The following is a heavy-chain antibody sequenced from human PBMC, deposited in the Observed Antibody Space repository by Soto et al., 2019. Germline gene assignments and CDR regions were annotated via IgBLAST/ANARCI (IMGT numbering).Heavy chain of an antibody. D-gene: IGHD3-9*01. CDR3: ARDHRLDDILTGYLFDY. V-gene: IGHV3-48*01. J-gene: IGHJ4*02. Sequence: EVQLVESGGGLVQPGGSLRLSCAASGFTFSSYSMNWVRQAPGKGLEWVSYISSSSSTIYYADSVKGRFTISRDKAKNSLYLQMNSLRAEDTAVYYCARDHRLDDILTGYLFDYWGQGTLVTVSS. CDR2: ISSSSSTI. CDR1: GFTFSSYS.